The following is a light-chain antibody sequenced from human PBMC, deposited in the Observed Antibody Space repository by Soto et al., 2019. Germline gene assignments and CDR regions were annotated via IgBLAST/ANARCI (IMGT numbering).Light chain of an antibody. J-gene: IGKJ1*01. CDR2: KAS. V-gene: IGKV1-5*03. Sequence: DIQMTPSPSTLSASVGDRVPITCRASQTIRGYLAWYQQKPGKAPKLLIYKASTLESGVPSRFSGSGSGSEFTLTISSLQPDDLATYYCQQYNTYSPWAFGQGTKVDIK. CDR1: QTIRGY. CDR3: QQYNTYSPWA.